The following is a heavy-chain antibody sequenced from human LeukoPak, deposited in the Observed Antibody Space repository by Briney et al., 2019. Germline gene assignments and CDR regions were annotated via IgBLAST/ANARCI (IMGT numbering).Heavy chain of an antibody. J-gene: IGHJ5*02. CDR2: IYYSGST. CDR1: GGSISSSSYY. V-gene: IGHV4-39*01. Sequence: SETLSLTCTVSGGSISSSSYYWGWIRQPPGKRLEWIGSIYYSGSTYYNPSLKSRVTISVDTSKNQFSLKLSSVTAADTAVYYCARLRARYNWFDPWGQGTLVTVSS. CDR3: ARLRARYNWFDP.